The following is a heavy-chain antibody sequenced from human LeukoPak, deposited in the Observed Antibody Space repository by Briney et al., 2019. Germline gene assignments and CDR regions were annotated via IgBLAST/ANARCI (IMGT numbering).Heavy chain of an antibody. CDR3: ARERLTYDIFTGYYRWMGDYYYYYMDV. CDR1: GGSISSSSYY. D-gene: IGHD3-9*01. Sequence: ASETLSLTCTVSGGSISSSSYYWGWIRQPPGKGLEWIGSIYYSGSTYYNPSLKSRVTISVDTSKNQFSLKLSSVTAADTAVYYCARERLTYDIFTGYYRWMGDYYYYYMDVWGKGTTVTVSS. CDR2: IYYSGST. J-gene: IGHJ6*03. V-gene: IGHV4-39*07.